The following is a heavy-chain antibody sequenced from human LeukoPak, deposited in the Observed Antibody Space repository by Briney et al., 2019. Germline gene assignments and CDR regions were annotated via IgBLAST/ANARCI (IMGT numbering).Heavy chain of an antibody. CDR1: GFTFNNYA. V-gene: IGHV3-48*03. CDR3: ARERGYSGYDYFIDSPSDY. Sequence: PGGSLRLSCAASGFTFNNYAMSWVRQAPGKGLEWVSYISSSGSTIYYADSAKGRFTISRDNAKNSLYLQMNSLRAEDTAVYYCARERGYSGYDYFIDSPSDYWGQGTLVTVSS. D-gene: IGHD5-12*01. CDR2: ISSSGSTI. J-gene: IGHJ4*02.